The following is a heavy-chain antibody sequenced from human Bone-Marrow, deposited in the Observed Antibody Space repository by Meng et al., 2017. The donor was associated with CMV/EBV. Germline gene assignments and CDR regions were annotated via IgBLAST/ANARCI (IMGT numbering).Heavy chain of an antibody. D-gene: IGHD6-6*01. J-gene: IGHJ5*02. CDR2: INHSGST. CDR1: GGSFSGYY. Sequence: CAVYGGSFSGYYWSWIRQPPGKGLEWIGEINHSGSTNYNPSLKSRVTISVDTSKNQFSLKLSSVTAADTAVYYCARGSSIAARHWFDPWGQGTLVTVSS. CDR3: ARGSSIAARHWFDP. V-gene: IGHV4-34*01.